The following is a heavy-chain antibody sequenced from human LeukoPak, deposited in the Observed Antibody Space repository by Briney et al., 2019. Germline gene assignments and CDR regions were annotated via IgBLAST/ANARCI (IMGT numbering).Heavy chain of an antibody. CDR3: ARVRDGYNDAYDI. D-gene: IGHD5-24*01. CDR1: GYTFTSHY. CDR2: INPTGDTT. Sequence: ASVKVSCKASGYTFTSHYMHWVRQAPGQGLEWMGVINPTGDTTRYAQKFQGRVTMTRDMSTSTDYMELSSLRSEDTAVYYCARVRDGYNDAYDIWGQGTMVTVTS. J-gene: IGHJ3*02. V-gene: IGHV1-46*01.